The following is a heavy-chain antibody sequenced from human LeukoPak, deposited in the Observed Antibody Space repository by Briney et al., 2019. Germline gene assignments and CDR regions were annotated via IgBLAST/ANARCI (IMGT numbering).Heavy chain of an antibody. D-gene: IGHD1-1*01. CDR3: AGGPAGTAFDD. V-gene: IGHV4-4*07. Sequence: SETLSLTCTVSGVSISSYYWSWIRQPAGKGLEWIGRIYTSGNANYKPSLKSRLTISVDKSKNHLSLKLSSLTAADTAFYYCAGGPAGTAFDDWGHGTLVTVSS. CDR1: GVSISSYY. J-gene: IGHJ4*03. CDR2: IYTSGNA.